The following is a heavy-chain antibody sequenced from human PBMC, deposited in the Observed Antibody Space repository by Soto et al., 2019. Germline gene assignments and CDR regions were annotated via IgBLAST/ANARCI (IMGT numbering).Heavy chain of an antibody. CDR3: ARRVATIDS. CDR1: GGSISSSSYY. D-gene: IGHD5-12*01. CDR2: IYYSGST. J-gene: IGHJ5*01. Sequence: LSLTCTVSGGSISSSSYYWGWIRQPPGKGLEWIGSIYYSGSTYYNPSLKSRVTISVDTSKNQFSLKLSSVTAADTAVYYCARRVATIDSWGQGTLVTVSS. V-gene: IGHV4-39*01.